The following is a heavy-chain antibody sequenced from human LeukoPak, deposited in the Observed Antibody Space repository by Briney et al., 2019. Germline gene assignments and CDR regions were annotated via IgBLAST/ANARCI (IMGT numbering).Heavy chain of an antibody. J-gene: IGHJ5*02. CDR3: ARLIRGEVVVGNWFDP. D-gene: IGHD2-15*01. V-gene: IGHV5-51*01. CDR2: IYPGDSDT. CDR1: GYSFTSYW. Sequence: GESLKISCKGSGYSFTSYWIGWVRQMPGKGLEWMGIIYPGDSDTRYSPSSQGQVTISADKSISTAYLQWSSLKASDTAMYYCARLIRGEVVVGNWFDPWGQGTLVTVSS.